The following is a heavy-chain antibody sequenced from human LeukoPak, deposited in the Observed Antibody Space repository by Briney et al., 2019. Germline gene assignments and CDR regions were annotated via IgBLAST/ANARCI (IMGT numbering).Heavy chain of an antibody. CDR1: GFTFSSYA. J-gene: IGHJ4*02. CDR2: ISGGGSIS. D-gene: IGHD2-15*01. V-gene: IGHV3-23*01. CDR3: AKDRTSSGGYFDY. Sequence: PGGSLRLSCAASGFTFSSYAMSWVRQAPGKGLEWVSGISGGGSISYYADSVKGRFTISKDNSKNTLYLQMNSLRAEDTAVYYCAKDRTSSGGYFDYWGQGTLVTVSS.